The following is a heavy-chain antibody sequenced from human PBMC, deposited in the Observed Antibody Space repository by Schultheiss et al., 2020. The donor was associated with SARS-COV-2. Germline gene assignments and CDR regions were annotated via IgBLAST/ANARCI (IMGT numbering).Heavy chain of an antibody. CDR3: AREGVGDYFDF. CDR2: ISGSGGST. Sequence: GGSLRLSCAASGFTFSSYDMHWVRQATGKGLEWVSAISGSGGSTYYADSVKGRFTISRDNSKNTLYLQMNSLRAEDTAVYYCAREGVGDYFDFWGQGTLVTVSS. V-gene: IGHV3-23*01. J-gene: IGHJ4*02. D-gene: IGHD3-10*01. CDR1: GFTFSSYD.